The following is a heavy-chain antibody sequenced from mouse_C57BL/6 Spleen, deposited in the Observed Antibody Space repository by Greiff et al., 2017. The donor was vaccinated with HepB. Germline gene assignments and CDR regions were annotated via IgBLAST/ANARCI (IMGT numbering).Heavy chain of an antibody. Sequence: VQLQQSGAELVKPGASVKLSCKASGYTFTSYWMHWVKQRPGRGLEWIGRIDPNSGGTKYNEKFKSKATLTVDKPSSTAYMQLSSLTSEDSAVYYCAPEGNGNPYYAMDYWGQGTSVTVSS. CDR2: IDPNSGGT. CDR1: GYTFTSYW. J-gene: IGHJ4*01. V-gene: IGHV1-72*01. D-gene: IGHD2-1*01. CDR3: APEGNGNPYYAMDY.